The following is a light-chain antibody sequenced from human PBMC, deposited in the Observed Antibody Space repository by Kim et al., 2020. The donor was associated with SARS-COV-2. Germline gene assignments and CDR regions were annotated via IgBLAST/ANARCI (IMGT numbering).Light chain of an antibody. CDR1: WSVGSW. J-gene: IGKJ1*01. Sequence: AAVGDRATIIARASWSVGSWLAWDQQKPGKAPKLLIYKTSNLESGVPSRFSGSGSGTEFTLTISSLQPDDFATYYCQQYRSDSVTFGQGTKVDIK. CDR2: KTS. CDR3: QQYRSDSVT. V-gene: IGKV1-5*03.